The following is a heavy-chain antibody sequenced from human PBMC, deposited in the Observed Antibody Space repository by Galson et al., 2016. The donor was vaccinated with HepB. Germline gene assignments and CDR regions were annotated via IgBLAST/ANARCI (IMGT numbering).Heavy chain of an antibody. CDR1: GFTFSDYS. Sequence: SLRLSCAASGFTFSDYSLNWVRQAPGKGLEWVSSISSRSTYISYADSVKGRFTISRDNAKNSLYLQMNSLRAEDTAVYFCARDKLSLGPTMYYFDYWGQGTLVTVSS. J-gene: IGHJ4*02. V-gene: IGHV3-21*01. CDR3: ARDKLSLGPTMYYFDY. D-gene: IGHD1-26*01. CDR2: ISSRSTYI.